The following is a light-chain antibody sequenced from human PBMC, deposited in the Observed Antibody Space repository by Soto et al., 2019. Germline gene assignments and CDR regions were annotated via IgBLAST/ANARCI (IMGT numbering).Light chain of an antibody. Sequence: QPVLTQPASVSGSPGQSITISCTGTSSDVGSYNLVSWYQQHPGKAPKLMIYEVNKRPSGVSNRFSGSKSGNTASLTISGLQTEYEADYYCCSYAGSSTLYVFGTGTKLTVL. CDR2: EVN. CDR1: SSDVGSYNL. J-gene: IGLJ1*01. CDR3: CSYAGSSTLYV. V-gene: IGLV2-23*02.